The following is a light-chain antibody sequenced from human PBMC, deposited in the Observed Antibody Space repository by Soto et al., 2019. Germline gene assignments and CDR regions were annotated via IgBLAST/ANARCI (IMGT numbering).Light chain of an antibody. CDR2: DVS. V-gene: IGLV2-14*03. CDR3: AAWDDSLSGPYV. Sequence: QSALTQPASVSGSPGQSITISCTATSGDISDYNYVSWYQQHPGKAPKLVIYDVSNRPSGVSNRFSGSKSGNTASLTISGLQAEDEADYYCAAWDDSLSGPYVFGTGTKVTVL. CDR1: SGDISDYNY. J-gene: IGLJ1*01.